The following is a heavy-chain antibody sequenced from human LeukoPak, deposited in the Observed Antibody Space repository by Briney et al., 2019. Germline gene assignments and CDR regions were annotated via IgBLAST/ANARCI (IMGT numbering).Heavy chain of an antibody. CDR3: AKASDY. J-gene: IGHJ4*02. CDR1: GFTFTTYS. Sequence: GGSLRLSCAASGFTFTTYSLTWVRQAPGKGLEWVSAISNSGGSTHYADSVKGRFTISRDNSKSTLYLQMNSLRAEDTAVYYCAKASDYWGQGTLVTVSS. CDR2: ISNSGGST. V-gene: IGHV3-23*01.